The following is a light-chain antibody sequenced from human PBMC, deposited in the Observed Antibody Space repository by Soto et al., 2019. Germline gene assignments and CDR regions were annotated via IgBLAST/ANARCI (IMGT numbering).Light chain of an antibody. V-gene: IGKV1-39*01. J-gene: IGKJ2*01. CDR3: QQSYKTPHT. CDR2: AAS. CDR1: QGVSDY. Sequence: DIQMTQSPSSLSASVGDRVTITCRASQGVSDYLLWYQQRQGRAPKLLIYAASNLLCGVPSRFSCSGSGTNFTLPISSLQPEDFATYYCQQSYKTPHTLGQGTKLETK.